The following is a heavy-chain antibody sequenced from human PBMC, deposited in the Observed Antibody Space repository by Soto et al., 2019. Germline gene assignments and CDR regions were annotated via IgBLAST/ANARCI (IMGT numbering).Heavy chain of an antibody. D-gene: IGHD1-26*01. CDR2: ISYDGSNK. CDR3: AKGWRELVP. CDR1: GFTFSSYG. J-gene: IGHJ5*02. V-gene: IGHV3-30*18. Sequence: QVQLVEAGGGVVQPGRSLRLSCAASGFTFSSYGMHWVRQAPGKGLEWVAVISYDGSNKYYADSVKGRFTISRDNSKNALYLQMNSLRAEDTAVYYCAKGWRELVPWSQGTLVTVSS.